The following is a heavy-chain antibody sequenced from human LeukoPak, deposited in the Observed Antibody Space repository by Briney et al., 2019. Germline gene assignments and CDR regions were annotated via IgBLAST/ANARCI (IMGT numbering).Heavy chain of an antibody. D-gene: IGHD5-18*01. CDR3: ARGYSYGYDY. J-gene: IGHJ4*02. V-gene: IGHV3-23*01. CDR1: GFTFSNYA. Sequence: GGSLRLSCAASGFTFSNYAMTWVRQAPGKGLEWVSLISGSAGSTYYTYYADSVKGRFTIPRDNSKNTLYVQMNSLRAEDTALYYCARGYSYGYDYWGQGTLVTVSS. CDR2: ISGSAGSTYYT.